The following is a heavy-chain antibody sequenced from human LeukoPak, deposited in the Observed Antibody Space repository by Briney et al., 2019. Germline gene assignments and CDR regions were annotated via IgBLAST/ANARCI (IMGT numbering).Heavy chain of an antibody. D-gene: IGHD5-24*01. CDR2: ITSTGKYM. CDR1: GFTLSSHS. Sequence: GGPLRLSCAASGFTLSSHSMNWVRQAPGKGLEWVSFITSTGKYMFYADSVRGRFTISRDNAKNSVYLQMNSLRAEDTAVYYCAREIVQLWIDFWGQGTLVTVSS. V-gene: IGHV3-21*01. J-gene: IGHJ4*02. CDR3: AREIVQLWIDF.